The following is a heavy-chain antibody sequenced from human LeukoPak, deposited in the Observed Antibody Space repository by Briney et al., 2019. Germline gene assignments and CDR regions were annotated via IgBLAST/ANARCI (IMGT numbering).Heavy chain of an antibody. CDR3: ARGIAARSHYYYMDV. V-gene: IGHV3-11*04. J-gene: IGHJ6*03. Sequence: PGGSLRLSCAASGFTFSDYYMSWIRQAPGKGLEWVSYISSSCSTIYYADSVKGRFTISRDNAKNSLYLQMNSLRAEDTAVYSCARGIAARSHYYYMDVWGKGTTVTVSS. D-gene: IGHD6-6*01. CDR1: GFTFSDYY. CDR2: ISSSCSTI.